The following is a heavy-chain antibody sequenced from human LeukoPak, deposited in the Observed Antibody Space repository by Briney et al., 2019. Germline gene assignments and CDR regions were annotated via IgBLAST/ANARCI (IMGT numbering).Heavy chain of an antibody. Sequence: GGSLRPSCAASGFSFRSYGMHWVRQAPGQGLEWVAFIRNDGSDKYYADSVRGRFTISRDNSKNSLHVQMNSLRVEDTGVYYCAKDLEAGTSGYSLDYWGQGTLVSVSS. D-gene: IGHD3-22*01. V-gene: IGHV3-30*02. CDR1: GFSFRSYG. CDR3: AKDLEAGTSGYSLDY. J-gene: IGHJ4*02. CDR2: IRNDGSDK.